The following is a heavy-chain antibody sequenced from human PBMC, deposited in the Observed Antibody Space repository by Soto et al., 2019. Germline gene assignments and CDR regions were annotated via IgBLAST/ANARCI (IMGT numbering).Heavy chain of an antibody. CDR2: IYHSGST. J-gene: IGHJ4*02. CDR3: ARGETQQQRDY. V-gene: IGHV4-4*02. D-gene: IGHD6-13*01. Sequence: SETLSLTCAVSGDSISSSNWWSWVRQPPGKGLEWIGEIYHSGSTNYNPSLKSRVTISVDKSKKQFSLNVISVTDADTAVYYCARGETQQQRDYWGQGTLVTVS. CDR1: GDSISSSNW.